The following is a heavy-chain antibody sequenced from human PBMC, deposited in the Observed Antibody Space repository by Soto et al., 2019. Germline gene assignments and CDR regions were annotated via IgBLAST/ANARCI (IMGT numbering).Heavy chain of an antibody. CDR2: IWYDGSNK. Sequence: GGSLRLSCAASGFTFSSYGMHWVRQAPGKGLEWVAVIWYDGSNKYYADSVKGRFTISRDNAKNSLYLQMNSLRDEDTAVYYCARDSVLLWFGDPTPYYYYYGMDVWGQGTTVTVSS. D-gene: IGHD3-10*01. J-gene: IGHJ6*02. CDR3: ARDSVLLWFGDPTPYYYYYGMDV. CDR1: GFTFSSYG. V-gene: IGHV3-33*01.